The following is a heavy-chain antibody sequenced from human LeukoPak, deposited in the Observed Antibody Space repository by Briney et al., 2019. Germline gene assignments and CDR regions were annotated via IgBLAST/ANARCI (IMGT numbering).Heavy chain of an antibody. D-gene: IGHD2-2*01. CDR3: ASGASIVVVPAAMGAFDI. CDR1: GYSFTGYW. Sequence: GESLKISCKGSGYSFTGYWIGWVRQMPGKGLEWMGIIYPGDSDTRYSPSFQGQVTISADKSISTAYLQWSSLKASDTAMYYCASGASIVVVPAAMGAFDIWGQGTMVTVSS. V-gene: IGHV5-51*01. J-gene: IGHJ3*02. CDR2: IYPGDSDT.